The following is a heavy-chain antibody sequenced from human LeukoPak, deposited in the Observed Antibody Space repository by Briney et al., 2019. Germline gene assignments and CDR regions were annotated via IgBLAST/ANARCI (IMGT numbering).Heavy chain of an antibody. CDR3: ARALKGYSSSYNWFDP. D-gene: IGHD6-6*01. CDR2: INHSGST. CDR1: GGSFSGYY. J-gene: IGHJ5*02. Sequence: SETLSLTRAVYGGSFSGYYWSWIRQPPGKGLEWIGEINHSGSTNYNPSLKSRVTISVDTSKNQFSLKLSSVTAADTAVYYCARALKGYSSSYNWFDPWGQGTLVTVSS. V-gene: IGHV4-34*01.